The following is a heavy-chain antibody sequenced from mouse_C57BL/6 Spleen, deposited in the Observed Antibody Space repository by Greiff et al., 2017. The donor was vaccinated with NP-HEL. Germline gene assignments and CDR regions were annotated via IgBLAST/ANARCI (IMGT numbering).Heavy chain of an antibody. V-gene: IGHV1-42*01. J-gene: IGHJ4*01. CDR1: GYSFTGYY. CDR2: INPSTGGT. Sequence: EVQLQQSGPELVKPGASVKISCKASGYSFTGYYMNWVTQSPEKSLEWIGEINPSTGGTTYNQKFKAKATLTVDKSSSTAYMQLKSLTSEDSAVYYCARSEVYSRMDYWGQGTSVTVSS. CDR3: ARSEVYSRMDY. D-gene: IGHD1-1*01.